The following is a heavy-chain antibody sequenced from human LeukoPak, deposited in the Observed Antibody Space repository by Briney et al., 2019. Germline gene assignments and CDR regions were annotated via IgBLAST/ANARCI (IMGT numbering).Heavy chain of an antibody. Sequence: SETLSLTCTVSGGSVSSNYWSWIRQPPGKGLEWIGYIYYSGTTTYNPSLESRFTISVHTSKNQFSLRLSSVTAADTAVYYCARIQSSSSPFDYWGQGTLVTVSS. CDR1: GGSVSSNY. D-gene: IGHD2-2*01. J-gene: IGHJ4*02. V-gene: IGHV4-59*02. CDR3: ARIQSSSSPFDY. CDR2: IYYSGTT.